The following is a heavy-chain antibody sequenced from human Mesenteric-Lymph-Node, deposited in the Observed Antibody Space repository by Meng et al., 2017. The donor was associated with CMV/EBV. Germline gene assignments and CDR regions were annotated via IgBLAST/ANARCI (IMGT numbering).Heavy chain of an antibody. D-gene: IGHD2-2*01. J-gene: IGHJ5*02. CDR3: TKEQLLGGWFDP. CDR2: SKSKTDGGTT. Sequence: ASGFTCSNDWMSRGRQATGKGLEWVGRSKSKTDGGTTDYAAHVKGRFTISRDDSKNTLYLQMNSLKTEDTAVYYCTKEQLLGGWFDPWGQGTLVTVSS. V-gene: IGHV3-15*01. CDR1: GFTCSNDW.